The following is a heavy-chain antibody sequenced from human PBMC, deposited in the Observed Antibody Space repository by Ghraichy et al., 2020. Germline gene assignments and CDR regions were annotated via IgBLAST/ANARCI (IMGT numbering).Heavy chain of an antibody. CDR3: ARGPRVANYYGSGSRDAFDI. CDR2: INHSGST. CDR1: GGSFSGYY. V-gene: IGHV4-34*01. Sequence: SETLSLTCAVYGGSFSGYYWSWIRQPPGKGLEWIGEINHSGSTNYNPSLKSRVTISVDTSKNQFSLKLSSVTAADTAVYYCARGPRVANYYGSGSRDAFDIWGQGTMVTVSS. D-gene: IGHD3-10*01. J-gene: IGHJ3*02.